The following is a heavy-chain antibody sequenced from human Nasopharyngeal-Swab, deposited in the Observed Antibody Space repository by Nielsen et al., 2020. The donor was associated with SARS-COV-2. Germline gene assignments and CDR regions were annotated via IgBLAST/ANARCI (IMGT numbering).Heavy chain of an antibody. CDR2: IWYDGSNK. J-gene: IGHJ5*02. D-gene: IGHD5-12*01. CDR3: ARDRHGWLRFWFDP. V-gene: IGHV3-33*01. Sequence: GESLKISCAASGFTFSSYGMHWVRQAPGKGLEWVAVIWYDGSNKYYADSVKRRFTISRDNSKNTLYLQMNSLRAEDTAVYYCARDRHGWLRFWFDPWGQGTLVTVSS. CDR1: GFTFSSYG.